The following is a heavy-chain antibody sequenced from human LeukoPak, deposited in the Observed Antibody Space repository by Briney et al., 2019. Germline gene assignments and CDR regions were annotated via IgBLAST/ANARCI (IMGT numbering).Heavy chain of an antibody. V-gene: IGHV1-2*04. CDR1: GYTFTGYY. D-gene: IGHD6-13*01. CDR2: INPNSGGT. Sequence: GASVKVSCKASGYTFTGYYMHWVRQAPGQGLEWMGWINPNSGGTNYAQKFQGWVTMTRDTSISTAYMELSRLRSDDTAVYYCARRLLSSSWHKGGAFDIWGQGTMVTVSS. J-gene: IGHJ3*02. CDR3: ARRLLSSSWHKGGAFDI.